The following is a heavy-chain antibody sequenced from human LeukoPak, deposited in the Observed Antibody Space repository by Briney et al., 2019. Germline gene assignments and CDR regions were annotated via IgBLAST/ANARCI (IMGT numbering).Heavy chain of an antibody. CDR1: GFTFSSYA. CDR2: ISKDGLRT. Sequence: VGSLRLSCSAPGFTFSSYAMHWVRQAPGKGLEYLSAISKDGLRTYHADSLRGRHSISRANSNKMLYLQMSSLRAGNTAVYYCAKAVEYDSSGFGFDYWGQGALVTVSP. V-gene: IGHV3-64D*09. CDR3: AKAVEYDSSGFGFDY. D-gene: IGHD3-22*01. J-gene: IGHJ4*02.